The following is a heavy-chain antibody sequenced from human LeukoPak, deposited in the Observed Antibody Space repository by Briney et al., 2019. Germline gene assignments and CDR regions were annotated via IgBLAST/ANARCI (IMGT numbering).Heavy chain of an antibody. V-gene: IGHV1-46*01. Sequence: ASVKVSCKASGGTFSSYAISWVRQAPGQGLEWMGIINPSGGSTSYAQKFQGRVTMTRDTSTSTVYMELSSLRSEDTAVYYCARASEISNYRFDYWGQGTLVTVSS. CDR2: INPSGGST. J-gene: IGHJ4*02. D-gene: IGHD4-11*01. CDR3: ARASEISNYRFDY. CDR1: GGTFSSYA.